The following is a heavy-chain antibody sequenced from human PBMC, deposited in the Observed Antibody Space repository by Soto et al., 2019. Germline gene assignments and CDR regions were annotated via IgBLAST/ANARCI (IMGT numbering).Heavy chain of an antibody. CDR1: GFTFSSYG. CDR3: ARGDGYNWVDY. CDR2: IWYDGSNK. V-gene: IGHV3-33*01. D-gene: IGHD5-12*01. Sequence: QVQLVESGGGVVQPGRSLRLSCAASGFTFSSYGMHWVRQAPGKGLEWVAVIWYDGSNKYYADSVKSRFTISRDNSKNTLYLQMNSLRAEDTAVYYCARGDGYNWVDYWGQGTLVTVSS. J-gene: IGHJ4*02.